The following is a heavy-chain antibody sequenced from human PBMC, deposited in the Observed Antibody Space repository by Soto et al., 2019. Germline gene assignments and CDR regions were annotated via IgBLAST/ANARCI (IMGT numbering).Heavy chain of an antibody. CDR3: ARDPGQDEAMDY. CDR2: IWHNGKNK. J-gene: IGHJ4*02. V-gene: IGHV3-33*01. Sequence: QVQVVESGGGVVQPGRSLRLSCVASGFAFSNFGMHWVRQVPGKGLEWVAVIWHNGKNKDYADYAKGRFTISRDNSKNMLYLEMHSLRVEDTAVYYCARDPGQDEAMDYWGQGTLVTVSS. CDR1: GFAFSNFG.